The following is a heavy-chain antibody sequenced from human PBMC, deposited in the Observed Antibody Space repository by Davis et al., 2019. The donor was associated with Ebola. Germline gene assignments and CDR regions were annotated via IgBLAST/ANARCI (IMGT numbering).Heavy chain of an antibody. Sequence: GESLKISCAASGFTFGSYWMSWVRQAPGKGLEWVANIKQDGSEKYYVDSVKGRFTISRDNAKNSLYLQMNSLRAEDTAVYYCARDLPYYDFWSGYFDPWGQGTLVTVSS. CDR1: GFTFGSYW. CDR2: IKQDGSEK. J-gene: IGHJ5*02. CDR3: ARDLPYYDFWSGYFDP. V-gene: IGHV3-7*01. D-gene: IGHD3-3*01.